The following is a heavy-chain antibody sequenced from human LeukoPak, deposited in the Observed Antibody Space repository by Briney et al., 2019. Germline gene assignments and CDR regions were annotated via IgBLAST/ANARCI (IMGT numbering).Heavy chain of an antibody. CDR3: ARHYYGGYYYFDY. CDR1: GGSISSYY. CDR2: IYYSGST. D-gene: IGHD3-22*01. Sequence: PSDTLSLTCTLSGGSISSYYWSSIRDPPGEGVEWIGYIYYSGSTNYNPSLKSRVTISVDTSKNQFSLKLSSVTAADTAVYYCARHYYGGYYYFDYWGQGTLVTVSS. V-gene: IGHV4-59*08. J-gene: IGHJ4*02.